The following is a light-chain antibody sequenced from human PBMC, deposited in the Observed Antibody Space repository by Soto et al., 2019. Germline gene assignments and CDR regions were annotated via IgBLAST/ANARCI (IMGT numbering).Light chain of an antibody. J-gene: IGLJ2*01. V-gene: IGLV3-1*01. CDR3: QAWDSSHVV. Sequence: SYELTQPPSVSVSPGQTASITCSGDKLGDKYACWYQQKPGQSPVLVIYQDSKRPSGIPERFSGSNSGNTATLTISGTQAMDEADYYCQAWDSSHVVFGGGTQLPV. CDR2: QDS. CDR1: KLGDKY.